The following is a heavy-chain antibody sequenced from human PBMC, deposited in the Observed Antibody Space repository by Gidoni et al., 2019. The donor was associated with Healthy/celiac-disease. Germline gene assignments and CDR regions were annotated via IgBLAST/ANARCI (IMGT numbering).Heavy chain of an antibody. Sequence: QVQLVESGGGVVQPGRSLRLSCAASGFTFSSFAMHWVRQAPGKGLEWMAFISYDGRDKYYADSVKGRFTISRDNFKSTLYLQMNSLRAEDSAVYAKRGRYGDYDFDYWGQGTLVTVSS. D-gene: IGHD4-17*01. CDR1: GFTFSSFA. J-gene: IGHJ4*02. CDR2: ISYDGRDK. CDR3: RGRYGDYDFDY. V-gene: IGHV3-30*03.